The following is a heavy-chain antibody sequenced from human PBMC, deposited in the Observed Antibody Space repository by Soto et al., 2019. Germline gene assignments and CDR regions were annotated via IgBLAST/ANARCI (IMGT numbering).Heavy chain of an antibody. CDR1: GFTFSSYG. V-gene: IGHV3-33*01. J-gene: IGHJ6*03. CDR2: IWYDGSNK. Sequence: GGSLRLSCAASGFTFSSYGMHWVRQAPGKGLEWVAVIWYDGSNKYYADSVKGRFTISRDNSKNTLYLQMNSLRAEDTAVYYCARDPAAALGYYYMDVWGKGTTVTVSS. CDR3: ARDPAAALGYYYMDV. D-gene: IGHD2-15*01.